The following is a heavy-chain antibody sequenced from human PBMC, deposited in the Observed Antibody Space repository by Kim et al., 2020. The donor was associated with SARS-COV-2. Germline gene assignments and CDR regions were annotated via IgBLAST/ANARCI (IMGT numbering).Heavy chain of an antibody. D-gene: IGHD3-10*01. CDR1: VGSFSGYF. CDR3: ARQGSVSGTHGALHI. CDR2: TDPSGAT. V-gene: IGHV4-34*01. Sequence: SETLSLTCAVYVGSFSGYFWTWIRQVPGKGLEWIGETDPSGATRYNPSLQSRVTILVDKSKNQFSLKLISVIFADTAVYYCARQGSVSGTHGALHIWGPG. J-gene: IGHJ3*02.